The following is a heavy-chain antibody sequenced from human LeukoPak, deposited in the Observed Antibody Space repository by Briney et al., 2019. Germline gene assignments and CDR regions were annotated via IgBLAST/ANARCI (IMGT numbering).Heavy chain of an antibody. Sequence: GGSLRLCCASSGSTFSNYAMTWVRRAPGKGVEWVSTFSCSGGSTSYADSVKDRDTIYRDNSENTLYLHMQSLRAEDMSVYYSAKNWQMTAASTAPSYSGQRSLVTVS. CDR1: GSTFSNYA. CDR2: FSCSGGST. CDR3: AKNWQMTAASTAPSY. D-gene: IGHD6-13*01. J-gene: IGHJ4*02. V-gene: IGHV3-23*01.